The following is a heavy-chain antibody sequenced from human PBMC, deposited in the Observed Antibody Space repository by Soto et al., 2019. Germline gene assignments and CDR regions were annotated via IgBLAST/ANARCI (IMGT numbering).Heavy chain of an antibody. CDR1: GYTFTSYY. J-gene: IGHJ5*02. CDR2: INPSGGGTSYGT. V-gene: IGHV1-46*01. D-gene: IGHD6-19*01. Sequence: ASVKVSCKASGYTFTSYYMHWVRQAPGQGLEWVGMINPSGGGTSYGTSYAQKLQGRVTMTTDTSTSTAYMELRSLRSDDTAVYYCARHSSGWYGWFDPWGQGTLVTVSS. CDR3: ARHSSGWYGWFDP.